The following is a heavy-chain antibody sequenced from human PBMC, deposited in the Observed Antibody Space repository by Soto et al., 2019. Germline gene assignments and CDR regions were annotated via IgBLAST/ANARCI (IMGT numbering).Heavy chain of an antibody. Sequence: EVQLVESGGGLVQPGGSLRLSCVASGFTFRGYSMNWVRQAPGKGLEWVSYISGSSSTMYYADSVKGRFTISRDNAKNSLYRQMNNLRAEDTAAYYCARDSTPGPVDHWGQGNLVTVSS. V-gene: IGHV3-48*01. J-gene: IGHJ4*02. CDR2: ISGSSSTM. CDR1: GFTFRGYS. CDR3: ARDSTPGPVDH.